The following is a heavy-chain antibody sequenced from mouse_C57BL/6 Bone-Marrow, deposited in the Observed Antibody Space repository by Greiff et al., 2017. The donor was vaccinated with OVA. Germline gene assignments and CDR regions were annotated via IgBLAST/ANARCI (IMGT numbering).Heavy chain of an antibody. V-gene: IGHV6-6*01. CDR2: IRNKANNHAT. CDR3: TRESVYSTAWFAY. CDR1: GFTFSDAW. J-gene: IGHJ3*01. D-gene: IGHD2-5*01. Sequence: EVQLVESGGGLVQPGGSMKLSCAASGFTFSDAWMDWVRQSPEKGLEWVAEIRNKANNHATYYAESVKGRFTISRDDSKSSVYLQMNSLRAEDTGIYYCTRESVYSTAWFAYWGQGTLVTVSA.